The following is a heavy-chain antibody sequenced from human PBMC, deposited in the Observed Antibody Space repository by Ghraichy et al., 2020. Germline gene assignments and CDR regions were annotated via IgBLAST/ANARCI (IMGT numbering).Heavy chain of an antibody. V-gene: IGHV3-11*04. Sequence: GGSLRLSCAASGFTFSDYYMSWIRQAPGKGLEWVSYISSSGSTIYYADSVKGRFTISRDNAKNSLYLQMNSLRAEDTAVYYCARDLGSYDFWSHSFWYWGQGTLVTVSS. D-gene: IGHD3-3*01. CDR2: ISSSGSTI. CDR3: ARDLGSYDFWSHSFWY. CDR1: GFTFSDYY. J-gene: IGHJ4*02.